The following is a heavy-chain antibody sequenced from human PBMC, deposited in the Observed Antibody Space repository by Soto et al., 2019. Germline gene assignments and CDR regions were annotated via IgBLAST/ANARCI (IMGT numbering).Heavy chain of an antibody. CDR3: ARVDDY. CDR1: CGSFSGHQ. V-gene: IGHV4-34*01. Sequence: SETLSLTCAVFCGSFSGHQWNWIRQPPGKGLEWIGEINHSGSTNYNPSLKSRVTISIDTSKNQFSLMLSSVTAADTAVYYCARVDDYWGQGTLVTVSS. CDR2: INHSGST. J-gene: IGHJ4*02.